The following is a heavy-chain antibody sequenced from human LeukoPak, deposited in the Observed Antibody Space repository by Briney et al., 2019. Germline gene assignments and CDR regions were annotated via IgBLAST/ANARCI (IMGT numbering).Heavy chain of an antibody. CDR2: ISSNGGST. V-gene: IGHV3-64D*06. J-gene: IGHJ3*02. CDR1: GFTFSSYA. CDR3: VKGELLWFGELNPDAFDI. Sequence: GGSLRLSCSASGFTFSSYAMHWVRQAPGKGLEYVSAISSNGGSTYYADSVKGRFTISRDNSKNTLYFQMSSLRAEDTAVYYCVKGELLWFGELNPDAFDIWGQGTMVTVSS. D-gene: IGHD3-10*01.